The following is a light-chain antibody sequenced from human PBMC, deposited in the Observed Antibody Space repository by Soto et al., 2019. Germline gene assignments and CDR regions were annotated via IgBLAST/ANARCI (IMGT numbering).Light chain of an antibody. CDR1: QSIGNY. CDR3: QRRRNWIT. Sequence: EIVLTQSPATLSLSPGQRATLSCRASQSIGNYLAWYQQKPGQAPRLHMYDASTRATGIPARFSGSGSGTDFSLTISSLEPEDFAVYHCQRRRNWITVGGGTKVEIK. V-gene: IGKV3-11*01. J-gene: IGKJ4*01. CDR2: DAS.